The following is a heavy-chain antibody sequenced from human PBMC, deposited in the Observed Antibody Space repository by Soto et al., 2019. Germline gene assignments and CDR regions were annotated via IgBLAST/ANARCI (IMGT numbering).Heavy chain of an antibody. CDR3: ARDTWTMVRGVFPYYYGMDV. D-gene: IGHD3-10*01. CDR2: IIPILGIA. V-gene: IGHV1-69*04. CDR1: GGTFSIYT. J-gene: IGHJ6*02. Sequence: SVKVSCKASGGTFSIYTISWVRQAPGQGLEWMGRIIPILGIANYAQKFQGRVTITADKSTSTAYMELSSLRSEDTAVYYCARDTWTMVRGVFPYYYGMDVWGQGTTVTVSS.